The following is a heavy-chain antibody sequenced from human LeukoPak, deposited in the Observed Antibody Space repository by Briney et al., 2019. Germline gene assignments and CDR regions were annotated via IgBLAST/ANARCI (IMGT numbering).Heavy chain of an antibody. CDR3: ARGYSSPYYFDY. V-gene: IGHV4-39*07. CDR1: GGSISSSSYY. Sequence: SETLSLTCTVSGGSISSSSYYWGWIRQPPGKGLEWIGSIYYSGSTYYNPSLKSRVTISVDTSKNQFSLKLSSVTAADTAVYYCARGYSSPYYFDYWGQGTLVTASS. J-gene: IGHJ4*02. CDR2: IYYSGST. D-gene: IGHD6-13*01.